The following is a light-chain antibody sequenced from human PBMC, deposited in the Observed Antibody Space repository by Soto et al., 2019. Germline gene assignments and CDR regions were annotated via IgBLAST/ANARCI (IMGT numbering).Light chain of an antibody. CDR1: QSVSSSY. Sequence: EIVLTQSPGTLSLSPGERATLSCRASQSVSSSYLAWYQQKPGQAPWLLIYGASSRATGIPDRFSGSGSGTDFTLTISRLEPEDFAVYYCQQYGSSPLTFGGGTKVDI. CDR2: GAS. V-gene: IGKV3-20*01. CDR3: QQYGSSPLT. J-gene: IGKJ4*01.